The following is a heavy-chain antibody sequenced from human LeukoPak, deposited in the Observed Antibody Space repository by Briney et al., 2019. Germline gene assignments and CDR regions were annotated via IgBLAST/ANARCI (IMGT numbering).Heavy chain of an antibody. D-gene: IGHD3-22*01. CDR2: ISYSGST. V-gene: IGHV4-59*01. Sequence: SETLSLTCTVSGGSISSYYWSWIRQPPGKGLEWIGYISYSGSTNYNPSLKSRVTISVDTSKNQFSLKLSSVTAADTAVYYCARAPGSYDTSGYLYWYFDLWGRGTLVTVSS. CDR1: GGSISSYY. CDR3: ARAPGSYDTSGYLYWYFDL. J-gene: IGHJ2*01.